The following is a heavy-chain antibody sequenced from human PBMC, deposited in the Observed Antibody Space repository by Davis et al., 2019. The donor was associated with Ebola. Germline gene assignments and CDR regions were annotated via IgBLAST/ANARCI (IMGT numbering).Heavy chain of an antibody. CDR1: GFTFSSYA. J-gene: IGHJ3*02. D-gene: IGHD1-7*01. CDR3: ARDSTGTTWGNDAFDI. V-gene: IGHV3-30-3*01. Sequence: GESLKISCAASGFTFSSYAMHWVRQAPGKGLEWVAVISYDGSNKYYADSVKGRFTISRDNSKNTLYLQMNSLRAEDTAVYYCARDSTGTTWGNDAFDIWGQGTMVTVSS. CDR2: ISYDGSNK.